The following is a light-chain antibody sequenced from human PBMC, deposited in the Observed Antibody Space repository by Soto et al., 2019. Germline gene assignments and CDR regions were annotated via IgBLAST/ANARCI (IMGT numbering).Light chain of an antibody. J-gene: IGKJ5*01. Sequence: DIQMTQSPSSLSASVGDRVSITCRASQSISTYLNWFQQKPGEAPNLLIYAASTLQSGVPSRFSGSGSGTDFTLTISSLQPEDFATYYCHQSYDHPVTFGQGTRLDIK. CDR3: HQSYDHPVT. V-gene: IGKV1-39*01. CDR2: AAS. CDR1: QSISTY.